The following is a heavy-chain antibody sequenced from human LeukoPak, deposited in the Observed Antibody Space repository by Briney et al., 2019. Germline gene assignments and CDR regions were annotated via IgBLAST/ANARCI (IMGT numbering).Heavy chain of an antibody. D-gene: IGHD2-15*01. J-gene: IGHJ3*02. Sequence: SETLSLTCTVSGGSIGSYYWSWIRQPPGKGLEWIGYIYYSGSTNYNPSLKSRVTISVDTSKNQFSLKLSSVTAADTAVYYCARLCSGGSCYSDAFDIWGQGTMVTVSS. CDR2: IYYSGST. CDR1: GGSIGSYY. CDR3: ARLCSGGSCYSDAFDI. V-gene: IGHV4-59*01.